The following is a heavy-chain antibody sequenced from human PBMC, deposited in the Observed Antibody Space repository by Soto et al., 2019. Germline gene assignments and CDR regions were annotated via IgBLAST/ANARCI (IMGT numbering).Heavy chain of an antibody. CDR2: VYYNGNT. CDR1: GGSISSSSYY. CDR3: ATFEYSSSAGFDP. Sequence: PSETLSLTCTVSGGSISSSSYYWGWIRQPPGKGLEWIGSVYYNGNTYYNPSLKSRVTISVDTSKNQFSLKLSSVTAADTAVYYCATFEYSSSAGFDPWGQGTLVTVSS. J-gene: IGHJ5*02. V-gene: IGHV4-39*01. D-gene: IGHD6-6*01.